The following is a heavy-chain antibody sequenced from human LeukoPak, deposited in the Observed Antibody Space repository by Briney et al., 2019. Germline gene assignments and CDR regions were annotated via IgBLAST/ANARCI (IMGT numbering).Heavy chain of an antibody. V-gene: IGHV1-46*01. Sequence: ASVKVSCKASGGTFSSYAISWVRQAPGQGLEWMGIINPSGGSTSYAQKFQGRVTMTTDTSTGTAYMELRSLRSDDTAVYYCAMELEWEPTSRLDYWGQGTLVTVSS. J-gene: IGHJ4*02. CDR3: AMELEWEPTSRLDY. CDR2: INPSGGST. D-gene: IGHD1-26*01. CDR1: GGTFSSYA.